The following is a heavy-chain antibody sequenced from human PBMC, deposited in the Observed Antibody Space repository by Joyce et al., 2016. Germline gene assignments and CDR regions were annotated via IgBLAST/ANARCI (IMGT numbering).Heavy chain of an antibody. V-gene: IGHV5-51*01. D-gene: IGHD5-18*01. CDR1: GYGFTNYW. CDR3: VRLRSKADTRGRGAYDV. J-gene: IGHJ3*01. Sequence: EVQLVQSGAEVKKPGESLKISCKGPGYGFTNYWIGWVRQMPGKGLEWRAIIFPDDSDIRYNPSFKGQVTISADRSISTASLHWSSLKASDTAMYYCVRLRSKADTRGRGAYDVWGQGTMVTVSS. CDR2: IFPDDSDI.